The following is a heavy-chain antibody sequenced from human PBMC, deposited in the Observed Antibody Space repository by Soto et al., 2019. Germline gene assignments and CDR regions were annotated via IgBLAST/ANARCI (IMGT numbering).Heavy chain of an antibody. CDR2: ISYDAKHK. Sequence: GSLRLSCAASGXTFSTYGMHWVRQAPGKGLEWVAVISYDAKHKYYADSLKGRFTIYRDNSKNTLYLQMNSLRAEDTAVYYCAKGAVQDLWSGYYTLFDYWGQGTLVTVSS. V-gene: IGHV3-30*18. CDR3: AKGAVQDLWSGYYTLFDY. J-gene: IGHJ4*02. CDR1: GXTFSTYG. D-gene: IGHD3-3*01.